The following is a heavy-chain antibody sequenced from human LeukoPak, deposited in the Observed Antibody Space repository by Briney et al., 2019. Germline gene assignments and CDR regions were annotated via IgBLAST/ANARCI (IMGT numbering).Heavy chain of an antibody. J-gene: IGHJ4*02. CDR1: GFIFSSYE. CDR3: ARDGSGWSAY. Sequence: GGSLRLSCAASGFIFSSYEMKWVRQAPGKGLEGVSYISSSGSITYYADSVKGRFTISRDNAKNSLYLQMNSLRAEDTAVYYCARDGSGWSAYWGQGTLVTVSS. CDR2: ISSSGSIT. D-gene: IGHD6-19*01. V-gene: IGHV3-48*03.